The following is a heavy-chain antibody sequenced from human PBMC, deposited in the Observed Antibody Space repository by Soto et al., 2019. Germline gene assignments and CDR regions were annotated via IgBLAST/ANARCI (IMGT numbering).Heavy chain of an antibody. J-gene: IGHJ6*02. CDR1: GDSVSSNSAA. V-gene: IGHV6-1*01. CDR2: TFYRSKWYN. D-gene: IGHD1-26*01. Sequence: PSQTLSLTCAISGDSVSSNSAAWSWIRQSPSRGLEWLGRTFYRSKWYNGYAVSVKGRITINPDTSKNLFSLQLNSVTPEDTAVYYCAKEGGNHYYYYAMDVWGQGTTVTVSS. CDR3: AKEGGNHYYYYAMDV.